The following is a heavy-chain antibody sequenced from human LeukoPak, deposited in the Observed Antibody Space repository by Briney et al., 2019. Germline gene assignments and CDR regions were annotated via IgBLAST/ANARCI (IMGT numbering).Heavy chain of an antibody. CDR3: ARGNRGYSGYECFDC. V-gene: IGHV3-64*01. Sequence: GGSLRLSCAASGFTFSSYAMHWVRQAPGKGLEFFSAISSNGGSTYYANSVKGRFTISRDNSKNTLYLQMNSLRAEDTAVYYCARGNRGYSGYECFDCWGQGTLVTVSS. CDR2: ISSNGGST. CDR1: GFTFSSYA. J-gene: IGHJ4*02. D-gene: IGHD5-12*01.